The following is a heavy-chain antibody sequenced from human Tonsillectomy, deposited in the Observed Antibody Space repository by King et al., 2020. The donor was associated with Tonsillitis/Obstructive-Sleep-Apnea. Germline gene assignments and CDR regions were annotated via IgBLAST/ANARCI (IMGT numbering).Heavy chain of an antibody. V-gene: IGHV4-31*03. CDR3: ASEVTTGAFDY. D-gene: IGHD4-17*01. Sequence: QVQLQESGPGLVKPSQTLSLTCTVSGGSISSGGYYWSWIRQHPGKGLEWIGDIYDSGSTYYNPSLKSRVTISVDTSKNQFSMKLSSVTAAATAVYYCASEVTTGAFDYWGQGTLVTVAS. CDR2: IYDSGST. CDR1: GGSISSGGYY. J-gene: IGHJ4*02.